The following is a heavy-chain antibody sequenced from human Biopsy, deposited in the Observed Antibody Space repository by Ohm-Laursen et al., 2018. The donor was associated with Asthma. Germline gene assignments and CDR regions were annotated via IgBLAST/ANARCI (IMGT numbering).Heavy chain of an antibody. D-gene: IGHD3-22*01. CDR2: IYYSGST. CDR1: YGSITSGGYY. Sequence: SDTLSLTCTVSYGSITSGGYYWTCIRQHPGKGLEWIGFIYYSGSTYYNPSLKSRVSISIDTSKNQFSLKLSSVTAADTAVYYCARAQDYYDSRGYYRSFDYWGQGTLVTVSS. CDR3: ARAQDYYDSRGYYRSFDY. V-gene: IGHV4-31*03. J-gene: IGHJ4*02.